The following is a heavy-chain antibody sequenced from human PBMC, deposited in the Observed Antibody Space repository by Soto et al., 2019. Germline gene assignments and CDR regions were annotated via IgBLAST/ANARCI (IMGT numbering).Heavy chain of an antibody. CDR1: GGTFSSYA. CDR2: IIPIFGTA. CDR3: VRGLQNRRYYYYSGMDV. J-gene: IGHJ6*02. Sequence: QVQLVQSGAEVKKPGSSVKVSCKASGGTFSSYAISWVRQAPGQGLEWMGGIIPIFGTANYAQKFQGRVTITADESTSTAYMELSSLRSEDTAVYYCVRGLQNRRYYYYSGMDVWGQGTTVTVSS. D-gene: IGHD4-4*01. V-gene: IGHV1-69*01.